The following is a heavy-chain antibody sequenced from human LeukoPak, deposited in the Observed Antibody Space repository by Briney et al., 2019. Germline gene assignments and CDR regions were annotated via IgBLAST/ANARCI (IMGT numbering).Heavy chain of an antibody. CDR2: ISSSSSYI. CDR1: GFTFSSYS. CDR3: ARDRGPGMATTTGRYFDY. V-gene: IGHV3-21*01. J-gene: IGHJ4*02. Sequence: PGGSLRLSCAASGFTFSSYSMNWVRQAPGKGLEWVSSISSSSSYIYYADSVKGRFTISRDNAKNSRYLQMNSLRAEDTAVYYCARDRGPGMATTTGRYFDYWGQGTLVTVSS. D-gene: IGHD5-24*01.